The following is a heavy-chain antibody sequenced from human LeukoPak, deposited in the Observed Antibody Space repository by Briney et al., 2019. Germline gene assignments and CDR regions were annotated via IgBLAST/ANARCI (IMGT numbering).Heavy chain of an antibody. CDR1: AYTFTVYY. V-gene: IGHV1-2*02. Sequence: ASVSVSFKGSAYTFTVYYLHWDRQAPGQGLGWMGWIYPKTGGTSYAQKFQDSVTMTRDTSISTAYMELIGLRPDDTALYYCAGPWDQFCLDPWGQGTLVSVSS. CDR3: AGPWDQFCLDP. D-gene: IGHD3-9*01. CDR2: IYPKTGGT. J-gene: IGHJ5*02.